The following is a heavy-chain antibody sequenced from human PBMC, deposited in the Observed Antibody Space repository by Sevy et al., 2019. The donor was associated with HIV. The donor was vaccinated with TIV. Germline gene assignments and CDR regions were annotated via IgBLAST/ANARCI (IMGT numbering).Heavy chain of an antibody. CDR3: ARSNKGYGSGSYYSGGLYYYYYMDV. CDR1: GGSISSGGYY. J-gene: IGHJ6*03. CDR2: IYYSGST. D-gene: IGHD3-10*01. Sequence: SETLSLTCTVSGGSISSGGYYWSWIRQHPGKGLEWIGYIYYSGSTYYNPSLKSRVTISVDTSKNQFSLKLSSVTAAETAVYYCARSNKGYGSGSYYSGGLYYYYYMDVWGKGTTVTVSS. V-gene: IGHV4-31*03.